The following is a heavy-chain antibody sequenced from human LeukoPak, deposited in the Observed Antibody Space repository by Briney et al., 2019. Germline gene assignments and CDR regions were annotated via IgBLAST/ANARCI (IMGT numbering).Heavy chain of an antibody. CDR2: IYYSGST. J-gene: IGHJ4*02. D-gene: IGHD1-26*01. V-gene: IGHV4-39*01. Sequence: SETLSLTCTVSGGSISSSSYYWGWIRQPPGKGLEWIGSIYYSGSTYYNPSLRSRVTISVDTSKNQFSLKLSSVTAADTAVYYCARNKWELRNRFDYWGQGTLSPSPQ. CDR1: GGSISSSSYY. CDR3: ARNKWELRNRFDY.